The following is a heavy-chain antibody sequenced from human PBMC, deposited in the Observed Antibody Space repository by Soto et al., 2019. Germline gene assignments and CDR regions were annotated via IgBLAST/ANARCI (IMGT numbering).Heavy chain of an antibody. CDR2: INPNTGDS. Sequence: GASVKVSCKASGYTFTGFYLHWVRQAPGQGLEWMGWINPNTGDSSYAQKFQGRVTMTRDMSISTAYMDLNSLRPKDTGVYYCARVTPGNNLYYFSGMDVWGQGTSVTVSS. D-gene: IGHD1-1*01. V-gene: IGHV1-2*02. J-gene: IGHJ6*02. CDR3: ARVTPGNNLYYFSGMDV. CDR1: GYTFTGFY.